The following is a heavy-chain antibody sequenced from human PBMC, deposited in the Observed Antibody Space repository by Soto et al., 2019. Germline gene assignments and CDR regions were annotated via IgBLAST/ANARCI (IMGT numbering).Heavy chain of an antibody. J-gene: IGHJ4*02. D-gene: IGHD2-2*03. Sequence: QVQLVQSGAEVKKPGASVKVSCKASGYTFTGYYMHWVRQAPGQGLEWMGWINPNSGGTNYAQKFQGWVTMTRDTSISTAYMELSRLRSDDTAVYYCARDLGYCSSTSCYDPFDYWGQGTLVTVSS. V-gene: IGHV1-2*04. CDR2: INPNSGGT. CDR1: GYTFTGYY. CDR3: ARDLGYCSSTSCYDPFDY.